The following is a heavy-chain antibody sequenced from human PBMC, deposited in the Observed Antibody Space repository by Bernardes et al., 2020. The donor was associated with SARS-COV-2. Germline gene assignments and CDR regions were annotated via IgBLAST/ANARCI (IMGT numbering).Heavy chain of an antibody. V-gene: IGHV3-33*01. CDR3: ARDGWRLLHDYYSMDV. CDR2: TWYSGRET. CDR1: GFAIRQYG. J-gene: IGHJ6*02. D-gene: IGHD2-2*03. Sequence: VEALIRSCAATGFAIRQYGMHWVRQAPGKGLEWVAVTWYSGRETHYADSVRGRFTISTDKSNNTVYLHMNSLRAEDTAVYYCARDGWRLLHDYYSMDVWGQGTTLTVSS.